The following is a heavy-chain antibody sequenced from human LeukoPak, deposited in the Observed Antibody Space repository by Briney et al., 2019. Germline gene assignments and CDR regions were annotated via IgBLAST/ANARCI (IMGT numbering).Heavy chain of an antibody. D-gene: IGHD3-16*02. CDR1: GFTLSNYW. Sequence: PGGSLRLSCTTSGFTLSNYWMSRVRQAPGKGLELVANIKQDGSEKYYVDSVKGRFTVSRDNAKNSLYLQMNSLRAEDTAVYFCARDSSAGYYVHDGGCYPGNWGQGTMVTVSS. CDR2: IKQDGSEK. CDR3: ARDSSAGYYVHDGGCYPGN. J-gene: IGHJ4*02. V-gene: IGHV3-7*05.